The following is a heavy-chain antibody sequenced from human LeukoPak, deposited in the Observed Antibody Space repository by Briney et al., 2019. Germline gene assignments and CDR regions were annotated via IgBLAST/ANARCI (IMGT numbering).Heavy chain of an antibody. D-gene: IGHD3-3*01. CDR2: YSDHGPT. CDR1: GGSFSGYY. V-gene: IGHV4-34*01. J-gene: IGHJ4*02. CDR3: ARDGLALSGLDY. Sequence: TSETLSLTCAVYGGSFSGYYWSWIRQPPGKGLEWIGSYSDHGPTYYNTSLNSRVSISVDTSKNQFSLRLTSVTAADTAMYFCARDGLALSGLDYWSQGILVTVSS.